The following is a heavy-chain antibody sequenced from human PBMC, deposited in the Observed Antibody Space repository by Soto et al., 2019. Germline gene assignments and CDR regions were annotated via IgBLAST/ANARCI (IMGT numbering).Heavy chain of an antibody. J-gene: IGHJ4*02. CDR2: MWYDGSSK. CDR1: GFTFDTSI. Sequence: QVQLVESGGGVVQPGRSLRLSCAASGFTFDTSIIHWVRQAPGKGLEWVAVMWYDGSSKYYADSVRGRFTISRDNSKNTLYLQMNGLRAEDTSIYYCAQMEVGTFDYWGQGTLVPVS. D-gene: IGHD2-15*01. V-gene: IGHV3-33*06. CDR3: AQMEVGTFDY.